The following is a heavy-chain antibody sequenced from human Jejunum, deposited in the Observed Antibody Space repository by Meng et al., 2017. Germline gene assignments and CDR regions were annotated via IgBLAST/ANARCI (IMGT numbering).Heavy chain of an antibody. J-gene: IGHJ4*02. CDR2: INTSVGYT. Sequence: QVMMGESGAEVKKPGASVKVSCKASGYTFTNYYMHWVRQAPGQGLEWMGIINTSVGYTSHAQKFQGRVTMTRDTSTSTVHMEVSSLRSADTAVYYCARASRVLGGFDYWGQGTLVTVSS. CDR1: GYTFTNYY. V-gene: IGHV1-46*01. D-gene: IGHD3-16*01. CDR3: ARASRVLGGFDY.